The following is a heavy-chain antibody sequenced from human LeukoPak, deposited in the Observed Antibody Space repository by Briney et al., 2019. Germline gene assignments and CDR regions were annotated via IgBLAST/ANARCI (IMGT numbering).Heavy chain of an antibody. CDR2: IYSGGST. CDR1: GLTVSSNY. Sequence: GGSLRLSYAASGLTVSSNYMSWVRQAPGKGLEWVSVIYSGGSTYYADSVKGRFTISGDNSKNTLYLQMNSLRAEDAAVYYCARTSITIFGVVIYYYYGMDVWGQGTTFSVSS. V-gene: IGHV3-53*01. D-gene: IGHD3-3*01. CDR3: ARTSITIFGVVIYYYYGMDV. J-gene: IGHJ6*02.